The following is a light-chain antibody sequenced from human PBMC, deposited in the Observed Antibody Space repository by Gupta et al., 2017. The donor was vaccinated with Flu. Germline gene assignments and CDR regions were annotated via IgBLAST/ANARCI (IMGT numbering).Light chain of an antibody. CDR1: GIIRNY. CDR2: STS. J-gene: IGKJ2*01. V-gene: IGKV1-39*01. Sequence: GRRVLITCPGKGIIRNYVNWDQQKPGKAPRLLIYSTSSGATGVPSRFSGGGSGTDFTLIINSLQPEDFATYSCQQSFSTPYTFGQGTRL. CDR3: QQSFSTPYT.